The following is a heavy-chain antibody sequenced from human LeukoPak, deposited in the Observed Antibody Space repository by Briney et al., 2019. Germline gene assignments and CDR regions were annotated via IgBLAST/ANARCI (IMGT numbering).Heavy chain of an antibody. CDR1: GGSISSYY. Sequence: SETLSLTCTVSGGSISSYYWSWIRQPAGKGPEWIGRIYTSGSTNYNPSLKSRVIMSVDTSKNQFSLKLSSVTAADTAVYYCAREGAVAGTFDFWGQGTLVTVSS. D-gene: IGHD6-19*01. CDR3: AREGAVAGTFDF. V-gene: IGHV4-4*07. J-gene: IGHJ4*02. CDR2: IYTSGST.